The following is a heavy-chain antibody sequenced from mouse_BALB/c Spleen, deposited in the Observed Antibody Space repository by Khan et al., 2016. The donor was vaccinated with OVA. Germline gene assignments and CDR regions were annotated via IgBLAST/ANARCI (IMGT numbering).Heavy chain of an antibody. J-gene: IGHJ2*01. Sequence: VQLQQPGPELVKPGASVKISCKASGYSFTGYFMNWVMQSHGKSIEWIGRLNPHIGETFYNPKFKGQATLTVDESSSTAHMELRSLASEDSAVYYCARIYGSDFDDWGQGTTLTVSS. CDR3: ARIYGSDFDD. V-gene: IGHV1-20*02. CDR1: GYSFTGYF. D-gene: IGHD1-1*01. CDR2: LNPHIGET.